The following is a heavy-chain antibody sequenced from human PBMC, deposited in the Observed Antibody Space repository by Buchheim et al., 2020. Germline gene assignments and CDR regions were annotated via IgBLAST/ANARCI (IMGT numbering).Heavy chain of an antibody. CDR1: GGPISSYY. CDR2: IHYSGST. V-gene: IGHV4-59*01. Sequence: QVQLQESGPGLVKPSETLSLTCTVSGGPISSYYWSWIRQPPGKGLEWIGYIHYSGSTNYNPSLKSRVTISVDTSKNQFSLKLSSVTAADTAVYYCAREDYYDSSGYYYGGTFDYWGQGTL. J-gene: IGHJ4*01. CDR3: AREDYYDSSGYYYGGTFDY. D-gene: IGHD3-22*01.